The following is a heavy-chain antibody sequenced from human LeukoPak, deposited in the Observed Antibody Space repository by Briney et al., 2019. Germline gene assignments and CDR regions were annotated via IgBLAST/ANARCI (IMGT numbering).Heavy chain of an antibody. D-gene: IGHD3-22*01. CDR3: AKTRSSGYY. J-gene: IGHJ4*02. CDR1: GFAFRNYA. Sequence: GGSLRLSCVASGFAFRNYAMSWVRQAPGKGLEWVSAIVDSGGSTRYADPVKGRFTISRDNSKNTLYLQMNSLRAEDTAVYYCAKTRSSGYYWGQGTLVTVSS. CDR2: IVDSGGST. V-gene: IGHV3-23*01.